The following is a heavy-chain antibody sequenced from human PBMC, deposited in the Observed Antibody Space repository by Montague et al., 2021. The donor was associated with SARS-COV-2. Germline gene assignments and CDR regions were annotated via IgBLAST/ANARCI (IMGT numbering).Heavy chain of an antibody. D-gene: IGHD3-16*02. CDR3: ARDNYDYVWGSYRYIY. CDR1: GFTFSSYA. V-gene: IGHV3-30*04. J-gene: IGHJ4*02. CDR2: ISYDGSNK. Sequence: SLRLSCAASGFTFSSYAMHWVRQAPGKGLEWVAVISYDGSNKYYXYSXKGRFTISRDNSKNTLYLQMNSLRAEDTAVYYCARDNYDYVWGSYRYIYWGQGTLVTVSS.